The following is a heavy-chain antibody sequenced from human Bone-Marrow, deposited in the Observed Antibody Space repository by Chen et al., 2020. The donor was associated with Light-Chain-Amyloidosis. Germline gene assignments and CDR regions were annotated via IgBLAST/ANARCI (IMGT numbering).Heavy chain of an antibody. CDR2: ISYDGRYN. CDR3: VKGLTAVTTADAFDI. V-gene: IGHV3-30*18. D-gene: IGHD4-17*01. J-gene: IGHJ3*02. CDR1: GFTFRSFG. Sequence: QVQLVESGGGVVQPGRSLRLSCAASGFTFRSFGIHWVRQAPGKGLEWVAVISYDGRYNFYADSVKGRFTISRDNAKNTLYLQMNSLRAEDTAVYYCVKGLTAVTTADAFDIWGQGTMVTVSS.